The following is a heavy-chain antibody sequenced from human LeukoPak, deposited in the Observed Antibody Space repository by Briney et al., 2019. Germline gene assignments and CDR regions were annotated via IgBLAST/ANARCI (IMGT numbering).Heavy chain of an antibody. J-gene: IGHJ6*02. Sequence: ASVKVSCKASGYTFTGYYMHWVRQAPGQGLEWMGWINPNNGGTNYAQKFQGRVTMTRDTSISTAYMELSRLRSDDTAVYYCARVPPRYCSSTSCSYYYYYGMDVWGQGTTVTVSS. CDR3: ARVPPRYCSSTSCSYYYYYGMDV. CDR2: INPNNGGT. V-gene: IGHV1-2*02. D-gene: IGHD2-2*01. CDR1: GYTFTGYY.